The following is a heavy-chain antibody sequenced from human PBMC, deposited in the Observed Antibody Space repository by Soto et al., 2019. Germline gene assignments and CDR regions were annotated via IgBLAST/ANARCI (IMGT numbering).Heavy chain of an antibody. CDR2: ISGSGST. D-gene: IGHD3-16*01. Sequence: EVQLLESGGGLVQRGGSLRLSCAGSGFTVSSYAMSWVRQAPGKGLEWVSVISGSGSTYSADSVKGRFTISRDSSKNTVYLQMNSLRAEDTAVYYCAKALRFTFTTGYYMDVWGRGTTVTVSS. J-gene: IGHJ6*03. V-gene: IGHV3-23*01. CDR1: GFTVSSYA. CDR3: AKALRFTFTTGYYMDV.